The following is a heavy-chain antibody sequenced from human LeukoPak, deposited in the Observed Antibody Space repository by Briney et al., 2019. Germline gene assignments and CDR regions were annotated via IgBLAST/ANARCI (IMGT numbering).Heavy chain of an antibody. V-gene: IGHV5-51*01. J-gene: IGHJ4*02. Sequence: GESLKISCKGSGYSFTSYWIGWVRQMPGKGLEWMGIIYPGDSDTRYSPSFQGQVTISADKSISTAYLQWSSLKASDTAMYYCARHAYYDILTGYVDPNKYYFDYWGQGTLVTVSS. CDR2: IYPGDSDT. CDR1: GYSFTSYW. D-gene: IGHD3-9*01. CDR3: ARHAYYDILTGYVDPNKYYFDY.